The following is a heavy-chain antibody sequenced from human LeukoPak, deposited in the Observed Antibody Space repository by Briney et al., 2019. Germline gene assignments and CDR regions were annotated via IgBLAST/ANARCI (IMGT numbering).Heavy chain of an antibody. D-gene: IGHD3-9*01. CDR3: ARDDYDILTGYYGIGFLDY. CDR2: INPNSGGT. CDR1: GYTFTGYY. V-gene: IGHV1-2*02. J-gene: IGHJ4*02. Sequence: ASVNVSCKASGYTFTGYYMHWVRQAPGQGLEWMGWINPNSGGTNYAQKFQGRVTMTRDTSISTAYMELSRLRSDDTAVYYCARDDYDILTGYYGIGFLDYWGQGTLVTVSS.